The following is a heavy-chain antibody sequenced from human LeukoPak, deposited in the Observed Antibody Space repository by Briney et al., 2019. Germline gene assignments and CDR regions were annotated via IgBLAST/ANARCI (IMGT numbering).Heavy chain of an antibody. V-gene: IGHV4-30-2*01. CDR2: IYHSGST. J-gene: IGHJ3*02. Sequence: SETLSLTCTVSGGSISSGGYYWSWIRQPPGKGLEWIGYIYHSGSTYYNPSLKSRVTISVDRSKNQFSLKLSSVTAADTAVYYCARTGDIVVHAFDIWGQGTMVTVSS. CDR1: GGSISSGGYY. D-gene: IGHD2-2*01. CDR3: ARTGDIVVHAFDI.